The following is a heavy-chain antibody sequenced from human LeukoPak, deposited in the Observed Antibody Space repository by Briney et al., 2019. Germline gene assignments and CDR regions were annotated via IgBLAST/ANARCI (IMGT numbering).Heavy chain of an antibody. Sequence: ASVKVSCKASGYTFTGYYMHWVRQAPGQGLEWMGWINPNSGDTNYAQQFQGRVTMTRDTSITTAYMELSRLRFDDTAVYYCARGYSGTCTDYFDPWGQGTPVTVSS. V-gene: IGHV1-2*02. CDR3: ARGYSGTCTDYFDP. CDR1: GYTFTGYY. CDR2: INPNSGDT. D-gene: IGHD1-26*01. J-gene: IGHJ5*02.